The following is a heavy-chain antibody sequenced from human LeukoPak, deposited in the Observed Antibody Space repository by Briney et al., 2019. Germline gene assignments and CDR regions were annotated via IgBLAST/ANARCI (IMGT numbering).Heavy chain of an antibody. CDR1: GYTFTSYY. D-gene: IGHD6-13*01. CDR2: INPSGGST. Sequence: GASVKVSCKASGYTFTSYYMHCVRQAPGQGLEWMGIINPSGGSTSYAQKFQGRVTMTRDTSTSTVYMELSSLRSEDTAVYYCARGHSSSSGYYYYYMDVCGKGTTVTVSS. CDR3: ARGHSSSSGYYYYYMDV. V-gene: IGHV1-46*03. J-gene: IGHJ6*03.